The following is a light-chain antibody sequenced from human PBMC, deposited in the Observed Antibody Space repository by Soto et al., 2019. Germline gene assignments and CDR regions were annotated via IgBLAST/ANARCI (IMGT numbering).Light chain of an antibody. Sequence: LTQPASVSGSPGQSITISCTGTSSDVGNYNLVSWYQHDPGKAPKLLIYEGSKRPSGVSDRFSGSKSGNTASLTISGLQAEDEADYYCCSYASSSTYVFGTGTKVTVL. CDR1: SSDVGNYNL. CDR3: CSYASSSTYV. J-gene: IGLJ1*01. V-gene: IGLV2-23*01. CDR2: EGS.